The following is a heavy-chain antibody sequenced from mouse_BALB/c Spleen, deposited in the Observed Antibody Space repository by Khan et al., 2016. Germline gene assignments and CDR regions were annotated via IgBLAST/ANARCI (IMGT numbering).Heavy chain of an antibody. CDR2: INPDSSTI. V-gene: IGHV4-1*02. Sequence: EVKLLESGGGLVQPGGSLKLSCAASGFDFSRYWMSWVRQAPGKGLEWIGEINPDSSTINYTPSLKDKFIIPRDNANNTLYLQMSKVRSEDTPLYYCARLGYYCTMDYWGQGTSVTVSS. J-gene: IGHJ4*01. CDR1: GFDFSRYW. CDR3: ARLGYYCTMDY. D-gene: IGHD2-2*01.